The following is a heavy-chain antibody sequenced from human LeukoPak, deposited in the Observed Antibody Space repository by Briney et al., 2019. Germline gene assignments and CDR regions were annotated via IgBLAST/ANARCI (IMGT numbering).Heavy chain of an antibody. CDR2: INHSGST. Sequence: PSETLSLTCAVYGGSFSGYYWSWIRQPPGKGLEWIGEINHSGSTNYNPSLKSRVTISVDTSKTQFSLKLSSVTAADTAVYYCARSIAATLWAGWFDPWGQGTLVTVSS. V-gene: IGHV4-34*01. CDR1: GGSFSGYY. D-gene: IGHD6-6*01. J-gene: IGHJ5*02. CDR3: ARSIAATLWAGWFDP.